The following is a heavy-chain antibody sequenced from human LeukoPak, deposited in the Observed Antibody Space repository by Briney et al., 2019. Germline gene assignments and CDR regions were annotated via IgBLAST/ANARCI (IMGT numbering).Heavy chain of an antibody. D-gene: IGHD3-22*01. CDR1: GYTFTSYD. J-gene: IGHJ3*02. CDR2: IIPILDIA. CDR3: ARSPRDSSGYYYVGAFDI. Sequence: SVKVSCKASGYTFTSYDINWVRQATGQGLEWMGRIIPILDIANYAQKFQGRVTITADKSTSTAYMELSSLRSEDTAVYYCARSPRDSSGYYYVGAFDIWGQGTMVTVSS. V-gene: IGHV1-69*04.